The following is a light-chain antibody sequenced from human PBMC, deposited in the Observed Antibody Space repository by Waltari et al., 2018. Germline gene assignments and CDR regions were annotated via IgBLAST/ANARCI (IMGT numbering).Light chain of an antibody. Sequence: EIVMTQSPATLSVSPGEGATLSCRASQSISSNLAWYQQKPGQAPRRLIYGASTRATGIPARFSGSGSGTEFTLTISSLQSEDCAVYYCQQYNNWPPYTFGQGTKLEIK. CDR3: QQYNNWPPYT. CDR1: QSISSN. V-gene: IGKV3-15*01. CDR2: GAS. J-gene: IGKJ2*01.